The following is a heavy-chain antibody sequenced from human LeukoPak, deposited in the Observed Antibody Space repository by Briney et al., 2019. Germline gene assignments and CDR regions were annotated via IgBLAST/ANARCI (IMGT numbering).Heavy chain of an antibody. CDR1: GFTFDRFT. CDR2: INRRGHT. D-gene: IGHD2-21*02. CDR3: AKEVDCPSDCLFFHS. V-gene: IGHV3-43*01. J-gene: IGHJ4*02. Sequence: GSLRLSCAASGFTFDRFTIHWVRPTPGKGLEWVSLINRRGHTFYADSVKGRFTISRDNSRNSVFLQMNSLRPEDTALYHCAKEVDCPSDCLFFHSWGQGTLVTVSS.